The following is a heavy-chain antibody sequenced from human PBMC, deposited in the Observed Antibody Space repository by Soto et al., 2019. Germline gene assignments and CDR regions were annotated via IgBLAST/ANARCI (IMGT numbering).Heavy chain of an antibody. V-gene: IGHV3-15*01. D-gene: IGHD3-16*02. J-gene: IGHJ3*02. CDR3: TTDIGEMAKIIDDAFDI. CDR2: IKSKTDGGTT. CDR1: GFTFSNAW. Sequence: EVQLVESGGGLVKPGGSLRLSCAASGFTFSNAWMSWVRQAPGKGLEWVGRIKSKTDGGTTDYAAPVKGRFTISRDDSKNTLYLQMNSLKTEDTAVYYCTTDIGEMAKIIDDAFDIWGQGTMVTVSS.